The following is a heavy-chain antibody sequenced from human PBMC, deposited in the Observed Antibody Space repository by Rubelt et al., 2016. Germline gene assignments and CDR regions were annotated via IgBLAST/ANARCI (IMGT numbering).Heavy chain of an antibody. D-gene: IGHD6-19*01. V-gene: IGHV4-59*08. CDR3: ARSGKQWDALDY. CDR1: GGSINSYY. Sequence: QVQLQESGPGLVKPSETLSLTCTVSGGSINSYYWSWIRQPPGKGLEWIGHIYYSGSTNYNPSLKSGGTISVETSKNQFSLKLNSVTAADTAVYYCARSGKQWDALDYWGQGTLVTVSS. J-gene: IGHJ4*02. CDR2: IYYSGST.